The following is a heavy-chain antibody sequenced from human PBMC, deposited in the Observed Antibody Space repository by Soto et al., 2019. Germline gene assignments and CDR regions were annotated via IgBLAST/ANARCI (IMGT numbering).Heavy chain of an antibody. V-gene: IGHV1-3*01. J-gene: IGHJ6*03. CDR2: INAGNGNT. CDR3: ARDIGQWLVQRYYYYYMDV. Sequence: ASVKVSCKASGYTFTSHAMHWVRQAPGQRLEWMGGINAGNGNTKYSQKFQDRVTITRDTSASTAYMELSGLTPEDTAIYYCARDIGQWLVQRYYYYYMDVWGNGTTVTVSS. CDR1: GYTFTSHA. D-gene: IGHD6-19*01.